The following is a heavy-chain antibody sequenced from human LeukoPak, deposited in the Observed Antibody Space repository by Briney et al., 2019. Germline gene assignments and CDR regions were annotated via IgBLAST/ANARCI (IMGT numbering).Heavy chain of an antibody. CDR2: IVVGSGNT. D-gene: IGHD3-16*01. V-gene: IGHV1-58*02. CDR3: AADYGGVLGKFDY. CDR1: GFTFTSSA. J-gene: IGHJ4*02. Sequence: GTSVEVSCKASGFTFTSSAMQWVRQARGQRLEWIGWIVVGSGNTNYAQKFQERVTITRDMSTSTAYMELSSLRSEDTAVYYCAADYGGVLGKFDYWGQGTLVTVSS.